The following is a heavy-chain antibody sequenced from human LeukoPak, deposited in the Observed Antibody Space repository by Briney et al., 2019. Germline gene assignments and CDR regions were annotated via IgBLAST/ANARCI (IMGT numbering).Heavy chain of an antibody. J-gene: IGHJ4*02. CDR1: GGTFSSYA. D-gene: IGHD3-22*01. CDR3: ARALADNRGYYLGFDY. CDR2: IIPIFGTA. Sequence: GASVKVSCKASGGTFSSYAISWVRQAPGQGLEWMGGIIPIFGTANYAQKFQGRVTITADESTSAAYMELSSLRSEGTAVYYCARALADNRGYYLGFDYWGQGTLVTVSS. V-gene: IGHV1-69*13.